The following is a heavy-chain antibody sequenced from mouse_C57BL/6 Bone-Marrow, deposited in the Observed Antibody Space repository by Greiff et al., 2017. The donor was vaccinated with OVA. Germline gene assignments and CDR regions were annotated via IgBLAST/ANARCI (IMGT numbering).Heavy chain of an antibody. Sequence: VQLQQSGPELVKPGASVKISCKASGYAFSSSWMNWVKQRPGKGLEWIGRIYPGDGDTNYNGKFKGKATLTADKSSSTAYMQLSSLTSEDSAVYFCAHRLIYFDYWGQGTTLTVSS. J-gene: IGHJ2*01. CDR2: IYPGDGDT. CDR3: AHRLIYFDY. V-gene: IGHV1-82*01. CDR1: GYAFSSSW.